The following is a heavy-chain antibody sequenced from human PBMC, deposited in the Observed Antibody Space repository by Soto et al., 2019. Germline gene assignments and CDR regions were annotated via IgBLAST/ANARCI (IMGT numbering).Heavy chain of an antibody. CDR3: RRDFDY. Sequence: SETLSLTCNVSGDSISNYYWSWIRQPAGKGLEWIGRLSTSGSTNYNPSLKSRVTMSVDTSKNQFSLMLNSVTAAGTAVYYCRRDFDYWGQGTLVTVSS. CDR2: LSTSGST. CDR1: GDSISNYY. D-gene: IGHD6-6*01. V-gene: IGHV4-4*07. J-gene: IGHJ4*02.